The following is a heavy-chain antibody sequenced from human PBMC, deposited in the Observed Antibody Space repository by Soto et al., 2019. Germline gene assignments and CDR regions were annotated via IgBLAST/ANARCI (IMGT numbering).Heavy chain of an antibody. D-gene: IGHD5-18*01. Sequence: PGVSLGLSCAASGFTFSSYAMSWVRQAPRKGMEWVSAISGSGGSTYYADSVKGRFTISRDNSKNTLYLQMNSLRAEDTAVYYCAKEGTNSYGYSYFDHWGQGTLVTVSS. J-gene: IGHJ4*02. V-gene: IGHV3-23*01. CDR1: GFTFSSYA. CDR3: AKEGTNSYGYSYFDH. CDR2: ISGSGGST.